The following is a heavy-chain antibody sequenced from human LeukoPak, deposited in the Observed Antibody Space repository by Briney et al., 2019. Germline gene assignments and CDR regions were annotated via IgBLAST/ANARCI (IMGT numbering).Heavy chain of an antibody. J-gene: IGHJ5*02. CDR1: GGSVSSGSYY. D-gene: IGHD2-2*01. V-gene: IGHV4-61*01. Sequence: SETLSLTCTVSGGSVSSGSYYWSWIRQPPGTGLEWIGYIYYSGSTNYNPSLKSRVTISVDTSKNQFSLKLSSVTAADTAVYYCARVPVPENWFDPWGQGTLVTVSS. CDR3: ARVPVPENWFDP. CDR2: IYYSGST.